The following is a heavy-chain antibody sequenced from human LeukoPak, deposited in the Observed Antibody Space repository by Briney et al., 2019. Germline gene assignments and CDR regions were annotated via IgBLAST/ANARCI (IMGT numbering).Heavy chain of an antibody. CDR3: ARDEYPYYYDSSGYYSAY. Sequence: ASVKVSCKAFGYTFTGYYMHWVRQAPGQGLEWMGWINPNSGGTNYAQKFQGRVTMTRDTSISTAYMELSRLRSDDTAVYYCARDEYPYYYDSSGYYSAYWGQGTLVTVSS. D-gene: IGHD3-22*01. CDR2: INPNSGGT. J-gene: IGHJ4*02. CDR1: GYTFTGYY. V-gene: IGHV1-2*02.